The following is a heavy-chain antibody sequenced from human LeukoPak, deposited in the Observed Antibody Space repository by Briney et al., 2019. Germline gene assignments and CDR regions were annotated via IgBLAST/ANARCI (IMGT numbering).Heavy chain of an antibody. J-gene: IGHJ6*03. V-gene: IGHV3-23*01. CDR1: GFTFSSYA. Sequence: GGSLRLSCAASGFTFSSYAMSWVRQAPGKGLEWVSAISGSGGSTYYADSVKGRFTISRDNSKNTLYLQMNSLRAEDTAVYYCARNLSEPAAIEGDDYYYYYMDVWGKGTTVTVSS. CDR2: ISGSGGST. D-gene: IGHD2-2*01. CDR3: ARNLSEPAAIEGDDYYYYYMDV.